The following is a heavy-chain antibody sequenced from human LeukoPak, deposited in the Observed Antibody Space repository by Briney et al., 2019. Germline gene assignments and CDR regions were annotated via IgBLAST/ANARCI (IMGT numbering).Heavy chain of an antibody. CDR2: ISSSSSYI. CDR3: ARYTFLGGGYYNYYFDY. D-gene: IGHD1-26*01. Sequence: KPGGSLRLSCAASGFTFSSYSMNWVRQAPGKGLEWVSSISSSSSYIYYADSVKGRFTISRDNAQNSLYLQMSSLRAEDTAVYYCARYTFLGGGYYNYYFDYWGQGTLVPVSS. J-gene: IGHJ4*02. CDR1: GFTFSSYS. V-gene: IGHV3-21*01.